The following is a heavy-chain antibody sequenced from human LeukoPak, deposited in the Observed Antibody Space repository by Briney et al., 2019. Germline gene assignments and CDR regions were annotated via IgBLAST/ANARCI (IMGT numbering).Heavy chain of an antibody. J-gene: IGHJ4*02. V-gene: IGHV3-7*05. Sequence: GGSLRLSCAASGFTFSTFWMTWVRQAPGKGLEWVANIKQAGSEKYYVDSVKGRFTISRDNAENSLYLQMNSLRAEDTAVYYCAKVRSYYGSGSFDWGQGTLVTVSS. CDR1: GFTFSTFW. CDR3: AKVRSYYGSGSFD. CDR2: IKQAGSEK. D-gene: IGHD3-10*01.